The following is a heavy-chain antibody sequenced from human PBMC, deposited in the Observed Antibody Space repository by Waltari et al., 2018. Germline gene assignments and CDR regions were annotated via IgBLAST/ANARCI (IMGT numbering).Heavy chain of an antibody. CDR3: VRPGSTVTPRAFDI. Sequence: QLQLQESGPGLVNPSETLSLNCTSSRGSISSSSNWAWVRPPPGKGLAGVGTMYYGGATSNNPSLASRLSMSIDTSKNLFSLKLSSVTATDTGVYFCVRPGSTVTPRAFDIWGQGIKVTVSS. V-gene: IGHV4-39*01. CDR1: RGSISSSSN. D-gene: IGHD4-17*01. CDR2: MYYGGAT. J-gene: IGHJ3*02.